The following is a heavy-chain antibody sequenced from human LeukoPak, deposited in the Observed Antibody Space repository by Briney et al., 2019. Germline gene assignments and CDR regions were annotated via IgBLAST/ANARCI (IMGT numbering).Heavy chain of an antibody. CDR1: GGTFSSYA. CDR2: IIPILGIA. V-gene: IGHV1-69*04. CDR3: ARYEDGYSGYEMDY. D-gene: IGHD5-12*01. J-gene: IGHJ4*02. Sequence: ASVKVSFKSSGGTFSSYAISWVRKAPGQGLEWKGRIIPILGIANYAQKFQGRVTITADKSTSTDYMELSSLRSEDTAVYYCARYEDGYSGYEMDYWGQGTLVTVSS.